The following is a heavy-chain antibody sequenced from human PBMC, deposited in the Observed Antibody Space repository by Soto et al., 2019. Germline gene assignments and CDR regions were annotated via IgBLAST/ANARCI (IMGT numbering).Heavy chain of an antibody. V-gene: IGHV6-1*01. CDR1: GDSVSSNSAA. CDR2: TYYRSKWYN. Sequence: PSQTLSLTCAISGDSVSSNSAAWNLIRQSPSRGLEWLGRTYYRSKWYNDYAVSVKSRITINPDTSKNQFSLQLNSVTPEDTAVYYCARADPRRITMVRGVIIVYWFDPWGQGTLVTVSS. CDR3: ARADPRRITMVRGVIIVYWFDP. D-gene: IGHD3-10*01. J-gene: IGHJ5*02.